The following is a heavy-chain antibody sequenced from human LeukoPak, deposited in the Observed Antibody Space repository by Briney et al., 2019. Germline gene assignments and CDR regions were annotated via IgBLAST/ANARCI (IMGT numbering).Heavy chain of an antibody. J-gene: IGHJ4*02. CDR3: ARTEAAAGMDY. D-gene: IGHD6-13*01. CDR2: ISSSSSYI. Sequence: GGSLRLSCAASGFTFRSYSMNWVRQAPGKGLEWVSSISSSSSYIYYTDSVKGRFTISRDNAKNSLYLQMNSLRAEDTAVYYCARTEAAAGMDYWGQGTLVTVSS. CDR1: GFTFRSYS. V-gene: IGHV3-21*01.